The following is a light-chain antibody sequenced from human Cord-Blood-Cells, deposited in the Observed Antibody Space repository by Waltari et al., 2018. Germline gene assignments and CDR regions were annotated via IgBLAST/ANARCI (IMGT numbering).Light chain of an antibody. V-gene: IGKV3-11*01. CDR1: QSVSSY. CDR2: DAS. J-gene: IGKJ1*01. CDR3: QQRSNWPPWT. Sequence: EIVLTQSPATLSLSPGERGTLSCRASQSVSSYLAWYQQKPGQAPRLLIYDASNRATGIPAMFSGSGSGTDFTLTISSLEPEDFAVYYCQQRSNWPPWTFGQGTKVEIK.